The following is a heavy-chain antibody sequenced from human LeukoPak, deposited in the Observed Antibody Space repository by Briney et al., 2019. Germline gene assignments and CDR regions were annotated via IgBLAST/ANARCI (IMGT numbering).Heavy chain of an antibody. CDR2: ISSSSSTI. Sequence: GGSLRLSCAASGFTFSRYSMNWVRQAPGKGLEWVSYISSSSSTIYYADSVKGRFTISRDNAKNSLYLQMNSLRAEDTAVYYCAKLVAPSAFDIWGQGTMVTVSS. V-gene: IGHV3-48*01. CDR3: AKLVAPSAFDI. CDR1: GFTFSRYS. J-gene: IGHJ3*02. D-gene: IGHD2-2*01.